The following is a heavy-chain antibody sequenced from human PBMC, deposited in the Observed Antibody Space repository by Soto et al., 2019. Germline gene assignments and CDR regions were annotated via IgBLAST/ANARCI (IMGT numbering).Heavy chain of an antibody. V-gene: IGHV4-4*02. CDR1: CKSVRNTNW. CDR3: AGRRAGDYYFDY. J-gene: IGHJ4*02. CDR2: IYHSGTS. Sequence: PSEAQSLTYTVFCKSVRNTNWGSWVIQSPGKGLEWIGEIYHSGTSNYNPSLKSRVTISLDKSKNQFSLNLSSVTATDTAVYYCAGRRAGDYYFDYWGQGTLVTVSS. D-gene: IGHD1-26*01.